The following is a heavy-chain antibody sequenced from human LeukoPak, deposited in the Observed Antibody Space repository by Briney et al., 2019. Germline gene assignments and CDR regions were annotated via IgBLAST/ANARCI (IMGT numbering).Heavy chain of an antibody. CDR1: EYTFTGYY. CDR2: INPNSGAT. J-gene: IGHJ4*02. D-gene: IGHD5-18*01. Sequence: GASVKASCKASEYTFTGYYMHWVRQAPGQGLEWMGWINPNSGATDYAQNFQGRVTLTRDTSISTAYMELSRLRSDDTAVYYCASGYRFGNWGQGTLVTVSS. CDR3: ASGYRFGN. V-gene: IGHV1-2*02.